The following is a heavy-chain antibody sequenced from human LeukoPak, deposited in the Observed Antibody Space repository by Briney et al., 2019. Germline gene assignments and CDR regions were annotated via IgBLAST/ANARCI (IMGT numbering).Heavy chain of an antibody. V-gene: IGHV4-30-2*01. CDR3: ARVSLEGSYYYYYMDV. CDR2: IYHSGST. CDR1: GGSISSGGYY. D-gene: IGHD3-10*01. J-gene: IGHJ6*03. Sequence: SQTLSLTCTVSGGSISSGGYYWSWIRQPPGKGLEWIGYIYHSGSTYYNPSLKSRVTISVDRSKNQFSLKLSSVTAADTAVYYCARVSLEGSYYYYYMDVWAKGPRSPSP.